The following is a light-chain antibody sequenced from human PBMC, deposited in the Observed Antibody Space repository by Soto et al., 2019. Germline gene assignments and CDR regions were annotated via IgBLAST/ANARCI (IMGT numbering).Light chain of an antibody. CDR1: SSDVGGYNY. J-gene: IGLJ1*01. V-gene: IGLV2-8*01. CDR2: EVS. CDR3: SSYAGAL. Sequence: QLVLTRPPSASGSPGQSVTISCTGTSSDVGGYNYVSWYQQHPGKAPKLMIYEVSKRPSGVPDRFSGSKSGNTASLTVSGLQAEDEADYYCSSYAGALFGTGTQLTVL.